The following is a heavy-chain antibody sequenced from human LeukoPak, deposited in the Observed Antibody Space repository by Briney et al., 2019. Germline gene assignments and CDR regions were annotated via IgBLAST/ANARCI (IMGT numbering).Heavy chain of an antibody. CDR1: GGTFSSCA. D-gene: IGHD1-26*01. Sequence: GASVKVSCKASGGTFSSCAISWVRQAPGQGLEWMGRIIPIFGTANYAQKFQGRVTITTDESTSTAYMELSSLRSEDTAVYYCARDGEMGATRYWGQGTLVTVSS. V-gene: IGHV1-69*05. CDR3: ARDGEMGATRY. J-gene: IGHJ4*02. CDR2: IIPIFGTA.